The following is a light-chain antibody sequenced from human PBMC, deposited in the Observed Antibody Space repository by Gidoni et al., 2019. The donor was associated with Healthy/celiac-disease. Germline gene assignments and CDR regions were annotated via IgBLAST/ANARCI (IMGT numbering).Light chain of an antibody. Sequence: HSVLTQPPSASWTPGQRVTISCSGSRSNIGSNYVYWYQQLPGTAPKLLIYRNTQRPSGVPVRFAGSKSGTSASLAISGLRSEDEADYYCAAWDDSLSGVVFGGGTKLTVL. J-gene: IGLJ2*01. CDR1: RSNIGSNY. CDR3: AAWDDSLSGVV. V-gene: IGLV1-47*01. CDR2: RNT.